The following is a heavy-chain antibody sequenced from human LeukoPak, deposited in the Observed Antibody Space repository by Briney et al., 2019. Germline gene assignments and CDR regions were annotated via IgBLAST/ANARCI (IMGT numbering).Heavy chain of an antibody. Sequence: SETLSLTCTVSGGSISSDNWWTWVRQPPGTGLEWIGEIHRSGSTNYNPSLRGRVTIYVDKSKNQFSLKLSSVTAADTAVYYCASRQYYDSTGYFDYWGQGTLATVSS. CDR3: ASRQYYDSTGYFDY. CDR2: IHRSGST. J-gene: IGHJ4*02. D-gene: IGHD3-22*01. V-gene: IGHV4-4*02. CDR1: GGSISSDNW.